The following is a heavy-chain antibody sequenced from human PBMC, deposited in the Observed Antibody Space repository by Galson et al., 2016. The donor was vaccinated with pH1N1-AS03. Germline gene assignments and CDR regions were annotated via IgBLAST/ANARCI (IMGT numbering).Heavy chain of an antibody. D-gene: IGHD3-3*01. J-gene: IGHJ6*02. CDR3: ARQQDGRGSGLEWLFWYGMDV. CDR2: TYPADSST. Sequence: QSGAEVKKPGESLKISCKVSGYTFSNHWIGWVRQMPGKGLEWMGITYPADSSTTYSPSFQGQVTISADQSISTAYLQWSSLRASDTAMYFCARQQDGRGSGLEWLFWYGMDVWGQGTTVIVSS. V-gene: IGHV5-51*01. CDR1: GYTFSNHW.